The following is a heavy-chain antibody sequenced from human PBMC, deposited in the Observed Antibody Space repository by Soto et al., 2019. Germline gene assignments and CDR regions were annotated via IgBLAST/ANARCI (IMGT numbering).Heavy chain of an antibody. CDR1: GFTFSNAW. Sequence: GGSLRLSCAASGFTFSNAWMNWVRQAPGKGLEWVGRIKSKTDGGTTDYAAPVKGRFTISRDDSKNTLYLQMNSLKTGDTAVYYCTTDRGVGIVATKVLRFDYWGQGTLVTVSS. V-gene: IGHV3-15*07. CDR3: TTDRGVGIVATKVLRFDY. J-gene: IGHJ4*02. D-gene: IGHD5-12*01. CDR2: IKSKTDGGTT.